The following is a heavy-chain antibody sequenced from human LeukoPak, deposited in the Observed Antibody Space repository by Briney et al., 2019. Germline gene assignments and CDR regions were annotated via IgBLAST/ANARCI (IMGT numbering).Heavy chain of an antibody. CDR1: VVDFIAYL. CDR2: VNPPPGGT. CDR3: SRAFSRTTGTTFVY. V-gene: IGHV1-2*02. D-gene: IGHD1-1*01. J-gene: IGHJ4*02. Sequence: ASVMVSCKTSVVDFIAYLIHWLREAPGQGPEWGGWVNPPPGGTSYAPKFQGRVAMTRDTSTRTAYMELTGLKSDDTAIYYCSRAFSRTTGTTFVYWGQGTQVIVSS.